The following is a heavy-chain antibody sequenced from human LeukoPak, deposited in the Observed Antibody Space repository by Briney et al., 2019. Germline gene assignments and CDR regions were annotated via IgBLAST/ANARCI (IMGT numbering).Heavy chain of an antibody. Sequence: PSETLSLTCTVSGGSISSGDYYWSWIRQPPGKGLEWIGYIYYSGSTYYNPSLKSRVTISVDTSKNQFSLKLSSVTAADTAVYYCARGGGGAARPEPNFDYWGQGTQVTVSS. CDR3: ARGGGGAARPEPNFDY. V-gene: IGHV4-30-4*08. D-gene: IGHD6-6*01. J-gene: IGHJ4*02. CDR2: IYYSGST. CDR1: GGSISSGDYY.